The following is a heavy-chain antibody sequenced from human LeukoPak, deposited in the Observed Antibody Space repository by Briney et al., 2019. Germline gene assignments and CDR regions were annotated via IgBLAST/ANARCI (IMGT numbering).Heavy chain of an antibody. V-gene: IGHV1-2*02. Sequence: ASVKVSCKASGYTFTGYYMHWVRQAPGQGLEWMGWINPNSGGTNYAQKFQGRVTMTRDTSISTAYMELSRLRSDDTAVYYCASVYYYDSSGQSGAFDIWGQGTMVTVSS. J-gene: IGHJ3*02. CDR1: GYTFTGYY. D-gene: IGHD3-22*01. CDR3: ASVYYYDSSGQSGAFDI. CDR2: INPNSGGT.